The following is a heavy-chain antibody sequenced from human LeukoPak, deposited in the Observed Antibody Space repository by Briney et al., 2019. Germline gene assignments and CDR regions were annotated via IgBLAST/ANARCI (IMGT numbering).Heavy chain of an antibody. CDR2: INHSGST. Sequence: PSETLSLTCAGYGGSFSGYYWSWIRQPPGKGLEWIGEINHSGSTNYNPSLKSRVTISVDTSKNQFSLKLSSVTAADTAVYYCARVRGPTRSWGQGTLVTVSS. D-gene: IGHD2-15*01. CDR1: GGSFSGYY. CDR3: ARVRGPTRS. J-gene: IGHJ5*02. V-gene: IGHV4-34*01.